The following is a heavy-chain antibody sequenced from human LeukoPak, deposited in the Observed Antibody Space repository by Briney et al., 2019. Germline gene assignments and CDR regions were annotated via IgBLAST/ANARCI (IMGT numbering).Heavy chain of an antibody. CDR3: ARMSPRYYYGSGGLPGSDY. Sequence: SESLSLTCTVSGGSISSSNWWSWVLQPPGKGLEWIVEIYHSGSTNYNPSLKSRVTISVDKSKNQFSLKLSSVTAADTAVYYCARMSPRYYYGSGGLPGSDYWGQGTLVTVSS. CDR1: GGSISSSNW. V-gene: IGHV4-4*02. J-gene: IGHJ4*02. CDR2: IYHSGST. D-gene: IGHD3-10*01.